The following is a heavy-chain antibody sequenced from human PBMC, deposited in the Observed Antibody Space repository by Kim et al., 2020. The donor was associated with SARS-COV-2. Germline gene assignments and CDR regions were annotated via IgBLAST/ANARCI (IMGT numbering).Heavy chain of an antibody. J-gene: IGHJ4*02. V-gene: IGHV3-73*01. Sequence: SVKGRFTISRDDSKNTAYPQMNSLKTEDTAVYYCTRQNVDTAMATLIDYWGQGTLVTVSS. CDR3: TRQNVDTAMATLIDY. D-gene: IGHD5-18*01.